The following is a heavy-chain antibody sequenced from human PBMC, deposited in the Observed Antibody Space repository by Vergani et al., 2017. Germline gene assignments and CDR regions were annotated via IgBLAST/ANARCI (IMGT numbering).Heavy chain of an antibody. CDR2: IWYDGSKE. Sequence: QVQLEESGGGVVQPGRSLRLSCAGSGFTLSSHAMHWVRQAPGKGLEWVAFIWYDGSKEYYADSVKGRFTISRDNSKNTLYLQMNSLRAEDTAVYYCAKDQGQQLVKRYDAFDIWGQGTMVTVSS. D-gene: IGHD6-13*01. CDR3: AKDQGQQLVKRYDAFDI. CDR1: GFTLSSHA. J-gene: IGHJ3*02. V-gene: IGHV3-30*02.